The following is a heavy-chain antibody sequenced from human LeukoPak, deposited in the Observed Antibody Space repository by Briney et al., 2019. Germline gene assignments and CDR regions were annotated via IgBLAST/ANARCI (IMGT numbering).Heavy chain of an antibody. J-gene: IGHJ3*02. CDR3: ARAYYYGSGSYAFDI. CDR2: IYYSGST. Sequence: SETLSLTCTVSGGSISSYYWSWIRQPPGKGLEWIGYIYYSGSTNYNPSLQSRVTISVDTSKNQFSLKLSSVTAADTAVYYCARAYYYGSGSYAFDIWGQGTMVTVSS. V-gene: IGHV4-59*01. D-gene: IGHD3-10*01. CDR1: GGSISSYY.